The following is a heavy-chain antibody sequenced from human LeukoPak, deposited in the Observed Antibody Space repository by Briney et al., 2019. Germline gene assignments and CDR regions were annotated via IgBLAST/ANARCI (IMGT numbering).Heavy chain of an antibody. Sequence: SETLSLTSTVSGGSISSYYWSWIRQPPGKGLEWIGYISSSGSTNYNPSLKSRVTISVDTSNNQFSLKPSSVTAADTAVYYCARDMLEYCSRTTCYFYGMDVWGQGTTVTVSS. CDR1: GGSISSYY. D-gene: IGHD2-2*01. CDR3: ARDMLEYCSRTTCYFYGMDV. CDR2: ISSSGST. J-gene: IGHJ6*02. V-gene: IGHV4-59*01.